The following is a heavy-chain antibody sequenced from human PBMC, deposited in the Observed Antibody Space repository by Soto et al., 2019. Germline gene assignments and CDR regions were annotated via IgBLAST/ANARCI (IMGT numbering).Heavy chain of an antibody. CDR2: ISYDGSNK. V-gene: IGHV3-30*18. J-gene: IGHJ6*02. CDR3: AKDLYRYGNYYYYGMDV. Sequence: QVQLVESGGGVVQPGRSLRLSCAASGFTFSSYGMHWVRQAPGKGLEWVAVISYDGSNKYYADSVKGRFTISRDNSKNTLYLQMNSLRAEDTAVYYCAKDLYRYGNYYYYGMDVWGQGTTVTVSS. CDR1: GFTFSSYG. D-gene: IGHD5-18*01.